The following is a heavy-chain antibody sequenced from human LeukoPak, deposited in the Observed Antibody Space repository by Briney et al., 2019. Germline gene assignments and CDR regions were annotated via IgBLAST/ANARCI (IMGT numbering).Heavy chain of an antibody. D-gene: IGHD1-1*01. J-gene: IGHJ4*02. V-gene: IGHV4-59*02. CDR3: ARAARLQLGLDY. CDR1: GSSVSTFY. Sequence: SETLSLTCIVSGSSVSTFYWSWLRQSPGTGLEWIGFIHDTGSTAYNPSLKSRVTISLETSKNQLSLMLTSVTAADTAMYYCARAARLQLGLDYWGQGTLVTVSS. CDR2: IHDTGST.